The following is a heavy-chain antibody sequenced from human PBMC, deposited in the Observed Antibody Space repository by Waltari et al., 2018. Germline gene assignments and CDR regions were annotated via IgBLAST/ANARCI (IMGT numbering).Heavy chain of an antibody. V-gene: IGHV1-8*02. CDR2: VNPNRGAP. Sequence: QVQLVQSGAEVLKPGASVRVSCQASGYIFSNYEINWGRQAAGQGPGWKEWVNPNRGAPAHAQKFQGRITMTWDTSTSTAYMELNNLRSDDTAVLYCARGRDVFANFDYNWFDPWGQGTLVTVSS. CDR3: ARGRDVFANFDYNWFDP. D-gene: IGHD3-3*01. J-gene: IGHJ5*02. CDR1: GYIFSNYE.